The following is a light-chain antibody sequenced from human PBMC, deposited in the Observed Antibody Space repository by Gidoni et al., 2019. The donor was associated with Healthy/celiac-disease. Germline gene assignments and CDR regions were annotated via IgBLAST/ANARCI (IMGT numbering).Light chain of an antibody. CDR2: AAS. V-gene: IGKV1-39*01. Sequence: DIQMTQSPSSLSASVGDRVTITCRASQSISSYLNWYQQKPVKAPKLLIYAASSLQSGVPSRFSGSGSGTDFTLTISSLQPEDFATYYCQQSYSTPKFGQGTKVEIK. J-gene: IGKJ1*01. CDR1: QSISSY. CDR3: QQSYSTPK.